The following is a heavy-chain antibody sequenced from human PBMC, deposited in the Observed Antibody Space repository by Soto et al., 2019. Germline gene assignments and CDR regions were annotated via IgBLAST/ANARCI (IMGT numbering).Heavy chain of an antibody. CDR2: IYATGTT. CDR3: VRDGTKTLRDWFDP. J-gene: IGHJ5*02. Sequence: SETLSLPCTVSGASIRGFYWSWIRMSAGKGLEWIGRIYATGTTDYNPSLKSRVMMSVDTSKKQFSLKLRSVTAADTAVYYCVRDGTKTLRDWFDPWGQGISVTVS. V-gene: IGHV4-4*07. CDR1: GASIRGFY. D-gene: IGHD1-1*01.